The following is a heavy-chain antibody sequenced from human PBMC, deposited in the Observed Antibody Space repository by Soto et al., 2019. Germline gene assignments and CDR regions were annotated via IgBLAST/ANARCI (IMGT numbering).Heavy chain of an antibody. Sequence: SETLSLTCTVSGGPISGYYWSWIRQPPGKGLEWIGYIYYSGSTNYNPSLKSRVTISVDTSKNQFSLKLSSVTAADTAVYYCARPHGGSSGWDNWFDPWGQGTLVTVS. V-gene: IGHV4-59*01. J-gene: IGHJ5*02. D-gene: IGHD6-25*01. CDR3: ARPHGGSSGWDNWFDP. CDR1: GGPISGYY. CDR2: IYYSGST.